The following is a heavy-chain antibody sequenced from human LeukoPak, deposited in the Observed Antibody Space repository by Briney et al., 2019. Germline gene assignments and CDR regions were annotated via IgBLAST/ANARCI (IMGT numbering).Heavy chain of an antibody. D-gene: IGHD3-22*01. CDR1: GFTFGSYA. CDR2: ISYDGSNK. J-gene: IGHJ4*02. V-gene: IGHV3-30-3*01. CDR3: ARGYYYDSSGYFDY. Sequence: GGSLRLSCAASGFTFGSYAMHWVRQAPGKGLEWVTLISYDGSNKYYADSVKGRFTISRDNSKNTLYLQMNSLRAEDTAVYYCARGYYYDSSGYFDYWGQGTLVTVSS.